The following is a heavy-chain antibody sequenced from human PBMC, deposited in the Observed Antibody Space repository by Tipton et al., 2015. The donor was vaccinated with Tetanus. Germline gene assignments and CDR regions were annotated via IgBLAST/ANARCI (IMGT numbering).Heavy chain of an antibody. D-gene: IGHD3-10*01. J-gene: IGHJ4*02. CDR1: GGSVSSGSYY. CDR2: MFYGGSP. Sequence: TLSLTCTVSGGSVSSGSYYWSWIRQRPGKGLEWIGYMFYGGSPKYNPSLKSRVTILVDKSKNQPSLKLRSVTAADTAVYFCARDPYYNGGGYFDYWGQGTLVTVSS. V-gene: IGHV4-61*01. CDR3: ARDPYYNGGGYFDY.